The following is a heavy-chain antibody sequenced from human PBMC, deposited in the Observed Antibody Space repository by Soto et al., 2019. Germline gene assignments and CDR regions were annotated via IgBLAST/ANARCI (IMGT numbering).Heavy chain of an antibody. CDR1: GGSISSGDYY. Sequence: PSETLSLTCTVSGGSISSGDYYWSWIRQPPGKGLEWIGYIYYSGSTYYNPSLKSRVTISVDTSKNQFSLKLSSVTAADTAVYYCAREELGIPYYYYGMDVWGQGTTVTVSS. D-gene: IGHD7-27*01. CDR2: IYYSGST. V-gene: IGHV4-30-4*01. J-gene: IGHJ6*02. CDR3: AREELGIPYYYYGMDV.